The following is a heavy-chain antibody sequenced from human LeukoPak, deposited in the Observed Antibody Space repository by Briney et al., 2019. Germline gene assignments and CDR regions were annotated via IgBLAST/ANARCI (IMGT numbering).Heavy chain of an antibody. Sequence: ASVKVSCKASGYTFTGYYMHWVRQAPGQGLEWTGWINPNSGGTNYAQKFQGRVTMTRDTSISTAYMELSRLRSDDTAVYYCARDPRSYIVVVPAATDAFDIWGQGTMVTVSS. CDR3: ARDPRSYIVVVPAATDAFDI. CDR2: INPNSGGT. CDR1: GYTFTGYY. V-gene: IGHV1-2*02. J-gene: IGHJ3*02. D-gene: IGHD2-2*01.